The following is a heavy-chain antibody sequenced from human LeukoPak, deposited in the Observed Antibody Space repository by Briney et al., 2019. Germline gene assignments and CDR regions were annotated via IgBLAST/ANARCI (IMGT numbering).Heavy chain of an antibody. Sequence: SVKLSCKASGGTFSSYAISWVRQAPGQGLEWMGRIIPIFGIANYAQKFQGRVTITADKSTSTAYMELSSLRSEDTAVYYCASDSDGYNLITSAFDIWGQGTMVTVSS. CDR1: GGTFSSYA. J-gene: IGHJ3*02. D-gene: IGHD5-24*01. CDR2: IIPIFGIA. CDR3: ASDSDGYNLITSAFDI. V-gene: IGHV1-69*04.